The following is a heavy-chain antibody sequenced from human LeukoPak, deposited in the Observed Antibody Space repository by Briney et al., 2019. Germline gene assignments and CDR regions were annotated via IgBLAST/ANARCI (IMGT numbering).Heavy chain of an antibody. CDR1: GYSFTSYW. V-gene: IGHV5-51*01. CDR3: ARGSVGIGTTLFPDAFDI. Sequence: GESLQISCKGSGYSFTSYWIGWVRQMPGKGLEWMGIIYPGDSDTRYSPSFQGQVTISANKSISTAYLQWSSLKASDTAMYYCARGSVGIGTTLFPDAFDIWGQGTMVTVSS. D-gene: IGHD1-1*01. CDR2: IYPGDSDT. J-gene: IGHJ3*02.